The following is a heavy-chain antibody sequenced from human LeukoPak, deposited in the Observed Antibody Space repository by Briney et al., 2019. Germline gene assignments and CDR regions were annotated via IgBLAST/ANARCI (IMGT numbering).Heavy chain of an antibody. CDR3: AKVLYSVNNFNMIFDK. J-gene: IGHJ4*02. CDR1: GVTVAEYV. V-gene: IGHV3-23*01. CDR2: VGGSDDTT. Sequence: GCSLTLSYSASGVTVAEYVMSWVRQTPGGGLQWVANVGGSDDTTYYTDSVRGRFAISRDNFKNTVSLQMNSLRVEDTAVYYCAKVLYSVNNFNMIFDKWGQGTLVTVAS. D-gene: IGHD1-1*01.